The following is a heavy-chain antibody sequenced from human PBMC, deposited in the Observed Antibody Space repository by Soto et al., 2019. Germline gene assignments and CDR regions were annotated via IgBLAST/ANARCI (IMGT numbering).Heavy chain of an antibody. CDR2: IKQDGSEK. J-gene: IGHJ3*02. D-gene: IGHD2-15*01. V-gene: IGHV3-7*01. Sequence: GGSLRLSCAASGFTFSSYWMSWVRQAPGKGLEWVANIKQDGSEKYYVDSVKGRFTISRDNAKNSLYLQMNSLRAEDTAVYYCASPGLHPFDAFDIWGQGTMVTVSS. CDR1: GFTFSSYW. CDR3: ASPGLHPFDAFDI.